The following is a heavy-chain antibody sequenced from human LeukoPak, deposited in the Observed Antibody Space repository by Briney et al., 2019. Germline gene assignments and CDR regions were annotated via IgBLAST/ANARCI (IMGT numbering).Heavy chain of an antibody. D-gene: IGHD1-26*01. J-gene: IGHJ2*01. Sequence: GGSLRLSCTASGFICSDYAMSWARQAPGKGLEWVAGISSSGSGGNTYYADSVKGRFTISRDTSKDILFLQMNTLRAEDTAIYYYAKDRTVGASYWYLDLWGRGTLVTVSS. CDR3: AKDRTVGASYWYLDL. CDR2: ISSSGSGGNT. V-gene: IGHV3-23*01. CDR1: GFICSDYA.